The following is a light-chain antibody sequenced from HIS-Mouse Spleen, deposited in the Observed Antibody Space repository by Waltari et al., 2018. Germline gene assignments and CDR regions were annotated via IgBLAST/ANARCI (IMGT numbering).Light chain of an antibody. J-gene: IGKJ1*01. V-gene: IGKV3-15*01. CDR2: GAS. CDR1: QSVSSN. CDR3: QQYNNWPPWT. Sequence: EIVMTQSPATLSVSPGERATLSCRASQSVSSNLAWYQQKPGQAPRLLIYGASTRATVIPARFSGSGSGTGFTLTISSLQSEDFAFYYCQQYNNWPPWTFGQGTKVEIK.